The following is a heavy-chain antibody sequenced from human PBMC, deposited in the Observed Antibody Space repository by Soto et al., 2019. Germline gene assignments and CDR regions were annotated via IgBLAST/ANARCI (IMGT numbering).Heavy chain of an antibody. V-gene: IGHV1-18*01. CDR2: ISAYNGNT. CDR3: ARHSRQLPDNWFDP. CDR1: GYTFTTYG. D-gene: IGHD1-1*01. Sequence: GASVKVSCKASGYTFTTYGITWVRQAPGQGLEWMGWISAYNGNTIYAQKLQGRVTMTTDTSTSTAYMELRTLRSDDTAVYYCARHSRQLPDNWFDPWGQGTLVTVSS. J-gene: IGHJ5*02.